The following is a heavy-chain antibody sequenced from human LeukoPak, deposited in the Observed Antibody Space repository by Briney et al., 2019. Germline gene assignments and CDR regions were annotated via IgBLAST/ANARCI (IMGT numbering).Heavy chain of an antibody. CDR1: GFTFDDYG. V-gene: IGHV3-20*04. CDR3: ARAPLYYYMDV. J-gene: IGHJ6*03. Sequence: GGSLRLSCAASGFTFDDYGMSWVRQAPGKGLEWVSGIDRNGDSTGYADSVEGRFTISRDNAKNSLYLQMDSLRAEDTALYYCARAPLYYYMDVWGKGTTVTVSS. CDR2: IDRNGDST.